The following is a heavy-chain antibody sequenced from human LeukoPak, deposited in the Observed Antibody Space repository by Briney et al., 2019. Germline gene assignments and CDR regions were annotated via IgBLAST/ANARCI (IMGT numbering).Heavy chain of an antibody. CDR1: GFTFDDYG. J-gene: IGHJ3*02. V-gene: IGHV3-20*04. D-gene: IGHD1-26*01. CDR3: ARDYSGSYHGAFDI. CDR2: INWNGGST. Sequence: GGSLRLSCAASGFTFDDYGMSWVRQAPGKGLEWVSGINWNGGSTGYADSVKGRFTISRDNSKNTLYLQMGSLRAEDMAVYYCARDYSGSYHGAFDIWGQGTMVTVSS.